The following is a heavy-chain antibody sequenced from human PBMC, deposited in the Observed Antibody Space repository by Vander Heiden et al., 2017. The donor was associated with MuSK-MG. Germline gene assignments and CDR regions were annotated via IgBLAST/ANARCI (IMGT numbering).Heavy chain of an antibody. V-gene: IGHV4-38-2*01. J-gene: IGHJ3*01. Sequence: QVQLQESGPGLLKPSETLSLTCAVSGYPITSGYFWGWIRQAPGKGLEWIGSIHHSRSTYSNPSLKSRVTISVDTSKNQFFLRLTSVTAADTAVYFCARAPDYGGHDAFDVWGQGTEGPVSS. CDR3: ARAPDYGGHDAFDV. D-gene: IGHD4-17*01. CDR2: IHHSRST. CDR1: GYPITSGYF.